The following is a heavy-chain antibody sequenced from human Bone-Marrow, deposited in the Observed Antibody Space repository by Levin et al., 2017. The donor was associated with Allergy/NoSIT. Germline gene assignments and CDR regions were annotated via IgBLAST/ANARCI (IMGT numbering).Heavy chain of an antibody. J-gene: IGHJ3*02. CDR1: GDSMSRHY. Sequence: NPSETLSLTCTVSGDSMSRHYWSWVRQSPGGVLEWIGYIYHSGHTNYNPSLKSRLTISMDTSNNKFSLNLKSMTAADAAVYYCARHGTWYDDAFDIWGQGTMVNVFS. V-gene: IGHV4-59*11. CDR2: IYHSGHT. D-gene: IGHD6-13*01. CDR3: ARHGTWYDDAFDI.